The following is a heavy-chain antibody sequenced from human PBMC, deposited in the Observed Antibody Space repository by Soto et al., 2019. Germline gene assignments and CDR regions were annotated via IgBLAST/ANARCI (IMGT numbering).Heavy chain of an antibody. J-gene: IGHJ6*03. Sequence: GASVKVSCKASGYTFTSYVISWVRQAPGQGLEWMGWISAYNGNTNYAQKLQGRVTMTTDTSTSTAYMELRSLRSDDTAVYYCAGDNPPTVTTYDYYMDVWGKGTTATVS. CDR2: ISAYNGNT. V-gene: IGHV1-18*01. D-gene: IGHD4-17*01. CDR1: GYTFTSYV. CDR3: AGDNPPTVTTYDYYMDV.